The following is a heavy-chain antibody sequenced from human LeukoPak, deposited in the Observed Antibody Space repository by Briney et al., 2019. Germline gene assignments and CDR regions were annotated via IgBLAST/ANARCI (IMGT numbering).Heavy chain of an antibody. J-gene: IGHJ4*02. D-gene: IGHD3-10*01. CDR3: ARDGGGFGELPFDY. Sequence: ASVKVSRKAAVYTFTNYGISSVRQAPGQGLEWVGWISAYNGNTNYAQKLQGRVTTTTDTSTSTAYMELRSLRSDDTAVYYCARDGGGFGELPFDYWGRGTLVTVSS. CDR1: VYTFTNYG. V-gene: IGHV1-18*01. CDR2: ISAYNGNT.